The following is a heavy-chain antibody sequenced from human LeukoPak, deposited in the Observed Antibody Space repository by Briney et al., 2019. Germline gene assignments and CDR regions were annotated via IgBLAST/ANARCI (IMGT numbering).Heavy chain of an antibody. D-gene: IGHD6-13*01. CDR3: AKARALVALHFDY. V-gene: IGHV3-9*01. Sequence: GRSLRLSCAASGFTFDDYAMHWVRQAPGKGLEWVSGISWNSGSIGYADSVKGRFTISRDNAKNSLYLQMNSLRAEDTALYYCAKARALVALHFDYWGQGTLVTVSS. CDR2: ISWNSGSI. CDR1: GFTFDDYA. J-gene: IGHJ4*02.